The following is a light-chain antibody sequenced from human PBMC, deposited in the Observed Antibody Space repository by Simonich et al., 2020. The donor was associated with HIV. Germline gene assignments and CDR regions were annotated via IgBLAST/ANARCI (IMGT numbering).Light chain of an antibody. J-gene: IGLJ2*01. V-gene: IGLV3-1*01. CDR1: KLGDKF. CDR2: QNA. CDR3: QAWDSSLRVV. Sequence: SYELTQPPLVSVSPGQTASITCSGDKLGDKFACWYQQKPGQSPELVIYQNAKRPSGIPERFSGSNSGNTATLTISGTQAMDEADYYCQAWDSSLRVVFGGGTKLTVL.